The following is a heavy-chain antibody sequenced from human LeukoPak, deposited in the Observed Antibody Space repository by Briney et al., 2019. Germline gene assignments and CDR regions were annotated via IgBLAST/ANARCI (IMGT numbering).Heavy chain of an antibody. Sequence: GASVKVSCKTSGYTFSSYDINWVRQATGQGLEWMGWMNPYSGETGFAQNFQGRVTLTKNTSITTAYMELSSLRSEDTAVYYCARGDPWGFDPWGQGTLATVSS. CDR1: GYTFSSYD. CDR3: ARGDPWGFDP. D-gene: IGHD7-27*01. J-gene: IGHJ5*02. V-gene: IGHV1-8*01. CDR2: MNPYSGET.